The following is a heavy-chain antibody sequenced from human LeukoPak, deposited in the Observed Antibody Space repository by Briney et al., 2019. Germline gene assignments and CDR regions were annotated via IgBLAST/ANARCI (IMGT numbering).Heavy chain of an antibody. J-gene: IGHJ4*02. D-gene: IGHD3-22*01. CDR3: ARQGSMYYYDSSGYY. CDR2: IYPGDSDT. Sequence: GESLKISCKGSGYSFTSYWIGWVRQMPGKGLEWMGIIYPGDSDTRYSPSFQGQVTISADKSISTAYLQWSSLKASDTAMHYCARQGSMYYYDSSGYYWGQGTLVTVSS. CDR1: GYSFTSYW. V-gene: IGHV5-51*01.